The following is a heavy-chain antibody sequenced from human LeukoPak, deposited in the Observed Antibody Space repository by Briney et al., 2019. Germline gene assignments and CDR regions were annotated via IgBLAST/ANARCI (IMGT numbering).Heavy chain of an antibody. D-gene: IGHD2-15*01. CDR1: GGSISSSSYY. CDR2: IYYSGST. V-gene: IGHV4-39*07. J-gene: IGHJ3*02. CDR3: ARFCSGGSCYSVDAFDI. Sequence: SETLSLTCTVSGGSISSSSYYWGWIRQPPGKGLEWIGSIYYSGSTYYNPSLKSRVTISVDKSKNQFSLKLSSVTAADTAVYYCARFCSGGSCYSVDAFDIWGQGTMVTVSS.